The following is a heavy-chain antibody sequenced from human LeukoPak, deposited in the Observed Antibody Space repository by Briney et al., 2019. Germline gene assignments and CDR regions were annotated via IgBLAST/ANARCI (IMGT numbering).Heavy chain of an antibody. CDR2: IYRGGST. Sequence: PGGSLRLSCAASGFTVSSNYMSWLRQAPGKGLEWVSFIYRGGSTYHADPVKGRFTISRDNAANTLHLQMKSLRDDDTAVYYCGSLPPDGIDVWGQGTVVTVSS. D-gene: IGHD2-15*01. J-gene: IGHJ3*01. CDR1: GFTVSSNY. CDR3: GSLPPDGIDV. V-gene: IGHV3-66*01.